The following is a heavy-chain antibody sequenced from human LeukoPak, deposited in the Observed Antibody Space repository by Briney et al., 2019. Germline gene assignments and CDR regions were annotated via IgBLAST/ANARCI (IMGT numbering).Heavy chain of an antibody. CDR1: GFIFDDYG. V-gene: IGHV3-20*04. J-gene: IGHJ4*02. CDR3: ARDAPGNAALDY. CDR2: INWNGGST. D-gene: IGHD6-6*01. Sequence: GGSLRLSCAASGFIFDDYGMSWARQAPGKGLEWVSGINWNGGSTGYADSVKGRFTISRDNAKNSLYLQMNSLRAEDTALYYCARDAPGNAALDYWGQGTLVTVSS.